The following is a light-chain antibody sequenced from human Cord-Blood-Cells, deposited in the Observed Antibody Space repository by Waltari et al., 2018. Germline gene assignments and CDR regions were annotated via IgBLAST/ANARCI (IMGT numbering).Light chain of an antibody. J-gene: IGLJ2*01. CDR3: SSYTSSSTV. CDR1: SGAVGGYNY. Sequence: QSALTQPASLSGSPGESITISCTGTSGAVGGYNYVSWYQQHPGKAPKLMIYDVSNRPSGVSNRFSGSKSGNTASLTISGLQAEDEADYYCSSYTSSSTVFGGGTKLTVL. V-gene: IGLV2-14*01. CDR2: DVS.